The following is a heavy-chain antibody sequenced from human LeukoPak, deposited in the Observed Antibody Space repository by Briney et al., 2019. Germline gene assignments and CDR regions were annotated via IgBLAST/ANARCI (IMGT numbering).Heavy chain of an antibody. Sequence: GGSLRLSCAASGFTFSSYWMSWVRQAPGKGLEWVANIKKDGSEKYYVDSVKGRFTISRDNAKTSLYLQMNSLRAEDTAVYYCAELGITMFGGVWGKGTTVTISS. D-gene: IGHD3-10*02. CDR2: IKKDGSEK. CDR1: GFTFSSYW. J-gene: IGHJ6*04. V-gene: IGHV3-7*01. CDR3: AELGITMFGGV.